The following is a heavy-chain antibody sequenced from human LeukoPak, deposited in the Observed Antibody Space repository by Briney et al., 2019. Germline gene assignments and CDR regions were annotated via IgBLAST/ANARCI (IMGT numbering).Heavy chain of an antibody. CDR2: INSDGSST. D-gene: IGHD6-19*01. CDR3: ARDFKTFSSGWYGY. CDR1: GFTFSNYW. V-gene: IGHV3-74*01. Sequence: GGSLRLSCAASGFTFSNYWMHWVRQAPGKGLVWVSRINSDGSSTSYADSVKGRFTISRDNAKNTLYVQMNSLRAEDTAVYYCARDFKTFSSGWYGYWGQGTLVTVSS. J-gene: IGHJ4*02.